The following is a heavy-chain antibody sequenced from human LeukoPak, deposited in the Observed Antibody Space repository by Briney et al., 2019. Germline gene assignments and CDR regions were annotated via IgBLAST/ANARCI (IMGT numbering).Heavy chain of an antibody. CDR1: GFTFSNAW. Sequence: GGSLRLSCAASGFTFSNAWMSWVSQAPGKRLEWVGRIKSKTDGGTTDYTAPVKGRFTISRDDSKNTLYLRMNSLKTEDTAVYYCTTDQYSGTMTFDFWGQGTLVTVSS. D-gene: IGHD3-22*01. CDR3: TTDQYSGTMTFDF. CDR2: IKSKTDGGTT. V-gene: IGHV3-15*01. J-gene: IGHJ4*02.